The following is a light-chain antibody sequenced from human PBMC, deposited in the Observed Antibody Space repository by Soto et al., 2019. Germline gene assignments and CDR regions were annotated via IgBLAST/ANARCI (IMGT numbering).Light chain of an antibody. CDR3: QQENNWFPFT. Sequence: EILMTQSPATLSVSRGERVTLSCRASQSVSRKRGWDKQKPGQAPRLLIYDASSRATGIPARFSGSVSGTEFTLTISSLQSEDFAVYYFQQENNWFPFTFGGETKVEIK. CDR1: QSVSRK. J-gene: IGKJ4*01. V-gene: IGKV3-15*01. CDR2: DAS.